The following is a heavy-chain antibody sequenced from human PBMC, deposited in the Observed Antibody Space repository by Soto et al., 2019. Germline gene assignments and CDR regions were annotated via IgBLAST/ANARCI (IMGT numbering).Heavy chain of an antibody. Sequence: SETLSLTCTVSGGSISSYYWSWIRQPPGKGLEWIGYIYYSGSTNYNPSLKSRVTISVDTSKSQFSLKLTSVTVADTAVYYCARGPPVTTFYYYYGMDVWGQGTTVTVSS. J-gene: IGHJ6*02. V-gene: IGHV4-59*01. CDR3: ARGPPVTTFYYYYGMDV. D-gene: IGHD4-17*01. CDR2: IYYSGST. CDR1: GGSISSYY.